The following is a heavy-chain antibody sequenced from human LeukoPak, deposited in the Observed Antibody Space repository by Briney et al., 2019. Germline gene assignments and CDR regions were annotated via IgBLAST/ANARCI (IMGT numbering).Heavy chain of an antibody. CDR3: ARILRGYGDSDY. J-gene: IGHJ4*02. V-gene: IGHV3-48*03. CDR1: GFTFSSYE. Sequence: PGGSLRLSCAASGFTFSSYETNWVRQAPGKGLEWVSYISSSGSTIYYADSVKGRFTNSRDNTKNSLYLQMNSLRAEDTAGYYCARILRGYGDSDYWGQGTLVTVSS. D-gene: IGHD4-17*01. CDR2: ISSSGSTI.